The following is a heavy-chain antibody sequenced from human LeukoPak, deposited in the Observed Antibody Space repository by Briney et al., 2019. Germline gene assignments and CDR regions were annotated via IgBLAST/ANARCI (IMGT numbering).Heavy chain of an antibody. J-gene: IGHJ3*02. D-gene: IGHD6-6*01. CDR2: INPSGGST. V-gene: IGHV1-46*01. Sequence: ASVKVSCKASGYTFTSYYMHWVRQAPGQGLEWMGIINPSGGSTSYAQKFQGRVTMTRDTSTSTDYMELSSLRSEDTAVYYCARDRNSSSFSAMDAFDIWGQGTMVTVSS. CDR3: ARDRNSSSFSAMDAFDI. CDR1: GYTFTSYY.